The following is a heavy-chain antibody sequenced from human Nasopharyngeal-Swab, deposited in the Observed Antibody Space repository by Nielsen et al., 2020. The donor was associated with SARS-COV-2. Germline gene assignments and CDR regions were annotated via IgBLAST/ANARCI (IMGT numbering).Heavy chain of an antibody. CDR3: ARHANYDYVWGSYRPHDAFDI. V-gene: IGHV4-59*08. Sequence: SETLSLTCTVSGGSISSYYWSWIRQPPGKGLEWIGYIYYSGSTNYNPSLKSRVTISVDTSKNQFSLKLSSVTAADTAVYYCARHANYDYVWGSYRPHDAFDIWDQGTMVTVSS. CDR1: GGSISSYY. CDR2: IYYSGST. J-gene: IGHJ3*02. D-gene: IGHD3-16*02.